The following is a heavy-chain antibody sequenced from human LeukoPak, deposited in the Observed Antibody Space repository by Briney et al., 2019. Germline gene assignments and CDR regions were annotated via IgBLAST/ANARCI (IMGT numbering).Heavy chain of an antibody. CDR3: ARGWLARLGMDV. D-gene: IGHD2-15*01. CDR2: IGTAGDT. CDR1: GFTFDDYA. V-gene: IGHV3-13*01. J-gene: IGHJ6*02. Sequence: GRSLRLSCAASGFTFDDYAMHWVRQATGKGLEWVSAIGTAGDTYYPGSVKGRFTISRENAKNSLYLQMNSLRAGDTAVYYCARGWLARLGMDVWGQGTTVTVSS.